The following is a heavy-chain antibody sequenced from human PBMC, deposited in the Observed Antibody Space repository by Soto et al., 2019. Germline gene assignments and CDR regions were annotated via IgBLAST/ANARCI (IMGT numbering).Heavy chain of an antibody. CDR2: ISGSGGST. J-gene: IGHJ4*02. CDR3: AKGWALATVTTGRWFDY. CDR1: GFTFSSYA. Sequence: PGGSLRLSCAASGFTFSSYAMSWVRQAPGKGLEWVSGISGSGGSTYYADSVKGRFTISRDNSKNTLYLQMNSLRAEDTAVYYCAKGWALATVTTGRWFDYWGQGTLVTVSS. V-gene: IGHV3-23*01. D-gene: IGHD4-4*01.